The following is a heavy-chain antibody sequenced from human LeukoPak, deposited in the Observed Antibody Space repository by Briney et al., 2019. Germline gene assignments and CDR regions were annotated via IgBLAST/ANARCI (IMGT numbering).Heavy chain of an antibody. V-gene: IGHV3-9*03. D-gene: IGHD6-19*01. Sequence: PGGSLRLSCAGSGFIFNNYVMHWVRQPPGKGLEWASGISWNSGSIDYADSVKGRFTISRDNAKNSLYLQMNSLRVEDMAFYYCAKDNRRHYTSGPNPDSLHWGQGALVTVSS. CDR1: GFIFNNYV. J-gene: IGHJ4*02. CDR3: AKDNRRHYTSGPNPDSLH. CDR2: ISWNSGSI.